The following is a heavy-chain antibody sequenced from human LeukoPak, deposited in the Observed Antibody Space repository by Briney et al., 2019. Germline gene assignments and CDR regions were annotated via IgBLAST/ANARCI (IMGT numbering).Heavy chain of an antibody. Sequence: GASVKVSCKASGYTFTSYDINWVRQATGQGLEWMGWMNPNSGNTGYAQKFQGRVTMTRNTSISTAYMELSSLRSEDTAVYYCARGEEQWLEGNWFDPWGQGTLVTVSS. CDR1: GYTFTSYD. CDR3: ARGEEQWLEGNWFDP. J-gene: IGHJ5*02. V-gene: IGHV1-8*01. CDR2: MNPNSGNT. D-gene: IGHD6-19*01.